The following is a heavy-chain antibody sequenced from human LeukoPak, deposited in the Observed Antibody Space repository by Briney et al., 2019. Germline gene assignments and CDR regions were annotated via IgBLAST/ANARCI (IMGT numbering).Heavy chain of an antibody. V-gene: IGHV3-30*04. CDR1: GFTFSSYA. CDR2: ISYDGSDK. J-gene: IGHJ6*03. D-gene: IGHD2-21*02. CDR3: ARRLATAYYYYYMDV. Sequence: PGGSLRLSCAASGFTFSSYAVHWVRQAPGKGLEWVAVISYDGSDKYYADSVKGRFTISRDNSKNTLYLQMNSLRAEDTAVYYCARRLATAYYYYYMDVWAKGPRSPSP.